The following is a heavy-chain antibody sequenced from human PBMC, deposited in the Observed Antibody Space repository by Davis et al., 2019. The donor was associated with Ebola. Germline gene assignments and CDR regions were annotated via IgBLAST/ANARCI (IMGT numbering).Heavy chain of an antibody. CDR2: IHPGNGKT. Sequence: ASVKVSCKASGYTFTTYVMHWVRQAPGQRLEWMGWIHPGNGKTKYSQEFQGRVSITMDRSASTAYLDLSSLRSDDTAVFYCARATFGYNSGWYADYWGQGTLVTVSS. CDR3: ARATFGYNSGWYADY. D-gene: IGHD6-19*01. J-gene: IGHJ4*02. V-gene: IGHV1-3*01. CDR1: GYTFTTYV.